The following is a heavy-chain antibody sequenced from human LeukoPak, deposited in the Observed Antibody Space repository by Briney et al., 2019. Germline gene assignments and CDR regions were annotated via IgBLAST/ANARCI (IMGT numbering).Heavy chain of an antibody. CDR3: AKPPSGWYRGYYYYMDV. D-gene: IGHD6-19*01. V-gene: IGHV3-23*01. CDR2: ASGSGGST. Sequence: PVQPLDSPLAASGSGGSTYYADSVKGRFSISRDNSKNTLYLQMNSLRAEDTAVYYCAKPPSGWYRGYYYYMDVWGKGTTVTVSS. J-gene: IGHJ6*03.